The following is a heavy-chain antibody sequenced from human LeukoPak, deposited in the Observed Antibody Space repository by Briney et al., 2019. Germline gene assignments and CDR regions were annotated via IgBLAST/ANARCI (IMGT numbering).Heavy chain of an antibody. Sequence: SETLSLTCSVSGASISSGGYYWSWIRQHPGRGLEWIGYIHYSGSTFNNPSLKSRVTISVDTSKNQFSLRLSSVTAADTAVYYCARDSSAYNNLDYWGQGTLITVSS. CDR3: ARDSSAYNNLDY. D-gene: IGHD3-22*01. CDR1: GASISSGGYY. CDR2: IHYSGST. J-gene: IGHJ4*02. V-gene: IGHV4-31*03.